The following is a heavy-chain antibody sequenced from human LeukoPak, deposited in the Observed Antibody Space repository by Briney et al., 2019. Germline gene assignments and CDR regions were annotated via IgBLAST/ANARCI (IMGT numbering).Heavy chain of an antibody. CDR1: GFTVSSNY. J-gene: IGHJ6*03. D-gene: IGHD5-24*01. V-gene: IGHV3-66*02. CDR3: ASGDGYNYDYYYYMDV. CDR2: IYSGGST. Sequence: GGSLRLSCAASGFTVSSNYMSWVRQAPGKGLEWVSVIYSGGSTYCADSVKGRFTISRDNSKNTLYLQMNSLRAEDTAVYYCASGDGYNYDYYYYMDVWGKGTTVTVSS.